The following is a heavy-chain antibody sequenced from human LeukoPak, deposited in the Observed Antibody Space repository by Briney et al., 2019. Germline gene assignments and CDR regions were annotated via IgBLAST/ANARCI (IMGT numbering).Heavy chain of an antibody. J-gene: IGHJ4*02. V-gene: IGHV4-34*01. CDR2: INHSGST. CDR3: ARDVGKYSSSWYY. CDR1: GGSFSRYS. Sequence: SETLSLTCAVYGGSFSRYSWSWIRQPPGKGLEWIGEINHSGSTNYNPSLKGRVTISVDTSKNQFSLKLRSVTAADTAVYYCARDVGKYSSSWYYWGQGTLVTVSS. D-gene: IGHD6-13*01.